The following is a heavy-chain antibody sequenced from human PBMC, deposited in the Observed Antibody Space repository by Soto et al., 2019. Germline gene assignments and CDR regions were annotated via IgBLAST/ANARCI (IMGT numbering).Heavy chain of an antibody. Sequence: GGSLRLSCAASGFTFSSYSMNWVRQAPGKGLEWVSYISSSSSTIYYADSVKGRFTISRDNAKNSLYLQMNSLRAEDTAVYYWARDERRRWFGEPDYYYYMDVWGKGTTVTVSS. D-gene: IGHD3-10*01. CDR3: ARDERRRWFGEPDYYYYMDV. J-gene: IGHJ6*03. CDR1: GFTFSSYS. V-gene: IGHV3-48*01. CDR2: ISSSSSTI.